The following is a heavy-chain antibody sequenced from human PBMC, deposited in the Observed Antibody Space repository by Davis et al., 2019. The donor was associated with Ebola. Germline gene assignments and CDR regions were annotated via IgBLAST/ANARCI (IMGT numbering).Heavy chain of an antibody. CDR1: GYTFIGYY. J-gene: IGHJ3*02. V-gene: IGHV1-2*02. CDR3: ARGQSALGAFDI. CDR2: VNPNTGGT. Sequence: ASVPVSCLSSGYTFIGYYIHWVRQAPGQGLEWMGWVNPNTGGTYYAQKFQGRFTMTRDTSITTAYMELSSLRSDDTAVYYCARGQSALGAFDIWGQGTMVTVSS. D-gene: IGHD6-25*01.